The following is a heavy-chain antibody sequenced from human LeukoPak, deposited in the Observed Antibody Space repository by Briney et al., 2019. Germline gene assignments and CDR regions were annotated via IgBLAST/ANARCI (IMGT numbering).Heavy chain of an antibody. V-gene: IGHV1-8*02. CDR3: ARGGNIVVVPAATWFDP. CDR2: MNPNSGNT. CDR1: GGTFSSYA. Sequence: ASVKVSCKASGGTFSSYAISWVRQAPGQGLEWMAWMNPNSGNTGYAQKFQGRVTMTRDMSTSTVYMELSSLRSEDTAVYYCARGGNIVVVPAATWFDPWGQGTLVTVSS. J-gene: IGHJ5*02. D-gene: IGHD2-2*01.